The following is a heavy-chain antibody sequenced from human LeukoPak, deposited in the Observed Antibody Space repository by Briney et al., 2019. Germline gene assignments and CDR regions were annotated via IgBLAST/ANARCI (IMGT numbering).Heavy chain of an antibody. CDR2: INPNSGGT. Sequence: ASVKVSCKASGYTFTGYYMHWVRQAPGQGLEWMGWINPNSGGTNYAQKFQGRVTMTRDTSISTAYMELSRLRSEDTAVYYCARGVVVPAAMRGEYYYYMDVWGKGTTVTISS. CDR3: ARGVVVPAAMRGEYYYYMDV. V-gene: IGHV1-2*02. J-gene: IGHJ6*03. D-gene: IGHD2-2*01. CDR1: GYTFTGYY.